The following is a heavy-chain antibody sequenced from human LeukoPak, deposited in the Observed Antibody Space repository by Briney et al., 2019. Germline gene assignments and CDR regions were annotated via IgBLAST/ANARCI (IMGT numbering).Heavy chain of an antibody. V-gene: IGHV3-7*01. CDR3: ARASNSPFDY. CDR1: GFTFSSFW. J-gene: IGHJ4*02. D-gene: IGHD2-21*01. Sequence: PGGSLRLSCAASGFTFSSFWMTWVRQAPGKGLEWVANIKFDDGREKHYLDSVKGRFTISRDNAKNSLYLQMNSLRAEDTAVYYCARASNSPFDYWGQGTLVTVSS. CDR2: IKFDDGREK.